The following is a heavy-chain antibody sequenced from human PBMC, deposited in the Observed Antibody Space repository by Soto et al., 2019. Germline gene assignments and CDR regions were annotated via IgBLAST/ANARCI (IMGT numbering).Heavy chain of an antibody. Sequence: ASVKVSCKVSGYTLTELSMHWVRQAPGKGLEWMGGFDPEDGETIYAQKFQGRVTMTEDTSTDTAYMELSSLRSEDTAVYYCATALGLVAAVDYWGQGTLVTVSS. V-gene: IGHV1-24*01. CDR1: GYTLTELS. D-gene: IGHD2-15*01. CDR2: FDPEDGET. J-gene: IGHJ4*02. CDR3: ATALGLVAAVDY.